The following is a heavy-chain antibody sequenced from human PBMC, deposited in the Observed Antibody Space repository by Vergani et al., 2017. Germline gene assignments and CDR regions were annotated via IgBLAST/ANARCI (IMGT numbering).Heavy chain of an antibody. D-gene: IGHD3-3*01. V-gene: IGHV4-39*01. J-gene: IGHJ4*02. CDR3: ASSITIFGVAYDY. CDR2: IYYSGST. Sequence: QLQLQESGPGLVKPSETLSLTCTVSGGSLSSSSYYWGWIRQPPGKGLEWIGSIYYSGSTYYNPSLKSRVTISVDTSKNQFSLKLSSVTAADTAVYYCASSITIFGVAYDYWGQGTLVTVSS. CDR1: GGSLSSSSYY.